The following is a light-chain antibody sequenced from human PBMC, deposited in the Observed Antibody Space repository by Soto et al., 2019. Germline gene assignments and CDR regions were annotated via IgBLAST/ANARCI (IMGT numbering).Light chain of an antibody. Sequence: DIQRPQYTSTLSGSVGDRVTITCRASQTISSWLAWYQQKPGKAPKLLIYKASTLKSGVPSRFSGSGSGTEFTLTISSLQPDDFATYYCQHYKMYSPWTFGQGGMVDVK. CDR2: KAS. J-gene: IGKJ1*01. V-gene: IGKV1-5*03. CDR1: QTISSW. CDR3: QHYKMYSPWT.